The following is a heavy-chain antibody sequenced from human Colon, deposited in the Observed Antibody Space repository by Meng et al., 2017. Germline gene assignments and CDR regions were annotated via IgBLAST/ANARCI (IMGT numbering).Heavy chain of an antibody. D-gene: IGHD1-26*01. V-gene: IGHV4-59*13. CDR1: DISISTYY. CDR3: AGGPWELDY. J-gene: IGHJ4*02. Sequence: QVQLQESRPGLVQPSETLSLTCTVSDISISTYYWNWIRQPPGKGLEWIGFVHYSGSTNYNPSLKTRIIISVDTSKNQFSLRLNSVTAADTAVYYCAGGPWELDYWGQGTLVTVSS. CDR2: VHYSGST.